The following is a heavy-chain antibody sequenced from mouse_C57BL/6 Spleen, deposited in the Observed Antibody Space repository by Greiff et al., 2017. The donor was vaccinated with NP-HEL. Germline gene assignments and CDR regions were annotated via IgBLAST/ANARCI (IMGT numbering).Heavy chain of an antibody. CDR3: ASDWDYGSSGDY. V-gene: IGHV1-81*01. CDR2: IYPRSGNT. J-gene: IGHJ2*01. D-gene: IGHD1-1*01. Sequence: QVQLKESGAELARPGASVKLSCKASGYTFTSYGISWVKQRTGQGLEWIGEIYPRSGNTYYNEKFKGKATLTADKSSSTAYMGLRRLTSEDSAVSFCASDWDYGSSGDYWGQGTTLTVSS. CDR1: GYTFTSYG.